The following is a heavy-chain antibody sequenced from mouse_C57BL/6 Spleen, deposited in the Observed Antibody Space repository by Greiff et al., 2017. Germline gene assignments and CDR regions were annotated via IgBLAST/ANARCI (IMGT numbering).Heavy chain of an antibody. CDR3: TRIYDYDARGFAY. V-gene: IGHV1-15*01. J-gene: IGHJ3*01. CDR2: IDPETGGT. CDR1: GYTFTDYE. D-gene: IGHD2-4*01. Sequence: VQLQQSGAELVRPGASVTLSCKASGYTFTDYEMHWVKQTPVHGLEWIGAIDPETGGTAYNQKFKGKAILTADKSSSTAYMELRSLTSEDSAVYYCTRIYDYDARGFAYWGQGTLVTVSA.